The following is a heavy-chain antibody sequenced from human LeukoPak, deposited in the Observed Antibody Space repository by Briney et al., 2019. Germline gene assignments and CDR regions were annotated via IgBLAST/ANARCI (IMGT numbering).Heavy chain of an antibody. CDR1: GYTFTGYY. CDR2: TNPNSGGT. CDR3: ARVWQSLYSSSSEATAY. Sequence: ASVKVSCKASGYTFTGYYMHWVRQAPGQGLEWMGWTNPNSGGTNYAQKFQGRVTMTRDTSISTAYMELSRLRSDDTAVYYCARVWQSLYSSSSEATAYWGQGTLVTVSS. V-gene: IGHV1-2*02. J-gene: IGHJ4*02. D-gene: IGHD6-6*01.